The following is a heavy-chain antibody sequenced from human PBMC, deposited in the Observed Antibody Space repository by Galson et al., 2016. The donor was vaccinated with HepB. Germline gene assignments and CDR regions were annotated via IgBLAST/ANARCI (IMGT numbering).Heavy chain of an antibody. Sequence: SLRLSCAASGITLTTYWMFWVRQAPGKGLEWVATMKPDGSERYLADSVRGRFTVSRDDAKISLFLQMDSLRAEDTAVYYCTRNAGWAFDIWGQGTKVTVSS. CDR3: TRNAGWAFDI. CDR2: MKPDGSER. D-gene: IGHD2-15*01. J-gene: IGHJ3*02. CDR1: GITLTTYW. V-gene: IGHV3-7*03.